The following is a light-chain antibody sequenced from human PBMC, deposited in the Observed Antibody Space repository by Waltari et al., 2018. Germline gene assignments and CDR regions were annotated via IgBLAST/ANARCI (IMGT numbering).Light chain of an antibody. J-gene: IGLJ1*01. CDR1: TSDLGATNY. CDR3: NSFTTTDTHV. CDR2: DVS. Sequence: QSALTQPASVSGSPGQSIAISCTGTTSDLGATNYVSWFQQHPGKVPKLIIYDVSNRPSGVSDRFSGSKSGNTATLTISGLQAEDEADYYCNSFTTTDTHVFGTGTKVTVL. V-gene: IGLV2-14*03.